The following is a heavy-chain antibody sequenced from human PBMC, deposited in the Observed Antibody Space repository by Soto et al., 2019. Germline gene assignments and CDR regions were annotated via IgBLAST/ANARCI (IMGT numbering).Heavy chain of an antibody. Sequence: SETLSLTCTVSGGSISSGDYYWSWIRQPPGKGLEWIGYIYYSGSTYYNPSLKSRVTISVDTSKNQFSLKLSSVTAADTAVYYCAGQITVTTYYFDYWGQGTLVTVPS. V-gene: IGHV4-30-4*01. CDR1: GGSISSGDYY. CDR3: AGQITVTTYYFDY. J-gene: IGHJ4*02. CDR2: IYYSGST. D-gene: IGHD4-17*01.